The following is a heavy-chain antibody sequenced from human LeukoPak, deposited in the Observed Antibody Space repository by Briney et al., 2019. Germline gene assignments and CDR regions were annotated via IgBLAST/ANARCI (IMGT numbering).Heavy chain of an antibody. CDR1: GGSISSSSYY. CDR3: ARDREGGYSSSWERRFDP. J-gene: IGHJ5*02. V-gene: IGHV4-39*07. Sequence: SETLSLTCTVSGGSISSSSYYWGWIRQPPGKGLEWIGSIYYSGSTYYNPSLKSRVTISVDTSKNQFSLKLSSVTAADTAVYYCARDREGGYSSSWERRFDPWGQGTLVTVSS. D-gene: IGHD6-13*01. CDR2: IYYSGST.